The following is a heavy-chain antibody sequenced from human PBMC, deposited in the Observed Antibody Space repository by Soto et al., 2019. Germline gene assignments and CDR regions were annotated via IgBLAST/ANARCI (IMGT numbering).Heavy chain of an antibody. Sequence: EVQLVESGGGLVKPGGSLRLSCAASGFTFSSYSMNWVRQAPGKGLEWVSSISSSSSDIYYADSVKCRFTISRDNAKNSLYLQMNSLRAEDTAVYYCARATSRYYYYYMDVWGKGTTVAVSS. CDR1: GFTFSSYS. J-gene: IGHJ6*03. V-gene: IGHV3-21*01. CDR2: ISSSSSDI. CDR3: ARATSRYYYYYMDV.